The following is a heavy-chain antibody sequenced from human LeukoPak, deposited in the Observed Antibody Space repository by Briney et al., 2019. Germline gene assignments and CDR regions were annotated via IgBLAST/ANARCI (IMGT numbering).Heavy chain of an antibody. Sequence: GASVKVSCKASGGTFSSYAISWVRQAPGQGLEWMGGIIPIFGTANYAQKLQGRVTMTTDTSTSTAYMELRSLRSDDTAVYYCATTYLQSGPPDYWGQGTLVTVSS. J-gene: IGHJ4*02. CDR1: GGTFSSYA. V-gene: IGHV1-69*05. CDR2: IIPIFGTA. CDR3: ATTYLQSGPPDY.